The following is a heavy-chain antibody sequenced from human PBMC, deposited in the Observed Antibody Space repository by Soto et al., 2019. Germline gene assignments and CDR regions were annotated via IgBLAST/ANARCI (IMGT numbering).Heavy chain of an antibody. CDR1: GFTFSSYT. CDR3: VRDRHFAFDV. J-gene: IGHJ3*01. CDR2: IRLSGSAS. Sequence: GGSLRLSCAASGFTFSSYTMNWVRQAPGKGLEWLSYIRLSGSASYHTASVKGRFTISRDNAKNSLYLQMNSLTDEDTAIYYWVRDRHFAFDVWGQGAMVTVSS. V-gene: IGHV3-48*02.